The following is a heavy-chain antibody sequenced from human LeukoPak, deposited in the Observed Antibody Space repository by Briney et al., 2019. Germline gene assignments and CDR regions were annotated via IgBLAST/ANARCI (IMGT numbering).Heavy chain of an antibody. D-gene: IGHD4-17*01. J-gene: IGHJ2*01. CDR1: GGSISSYY. CDR3: ARDPPNLYGDYVNWYFDL. CDR2: IYYSGST. Sequence: PSETLSLTCTVSGGSISSYYWSWIRQPPGKGLEWIGYIYYSGSTNYNPSLKSRVTISVDTSKNQFSLKLSSVTAADTAVYYCARDPPNLYGDYVNWYFDLWGRGTLVTVSS. V-gene: IGHV4-59*01.